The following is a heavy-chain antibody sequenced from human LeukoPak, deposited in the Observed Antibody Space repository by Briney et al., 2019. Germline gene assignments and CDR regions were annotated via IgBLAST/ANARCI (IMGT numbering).Heavy chain of an antibody. CDR3: ARQRGRWLQFFDY. J-gene: IGHJ4*02. V-gene: IGHV4-59*01. CDR2: IYYSGST. D-gene: IGHD5-24*01. CDR1: GGSISSYY. Sequence: PSETLSLTCTVSGGSISSYYWSWIRQPPGKGLEWIGYIYYSGSTNYNPSLKSRVTISVDTSKNQFSLKLSSVTAADTAVYYCARQRGRWLQFFDYWGQGTLVTVSS.